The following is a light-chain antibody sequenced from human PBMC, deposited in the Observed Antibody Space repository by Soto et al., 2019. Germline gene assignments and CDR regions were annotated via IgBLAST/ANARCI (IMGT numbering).Light chain of an antibody. CDR2: DVS. Sequence: DIQMTQSPSSLSVSVGDRVTITCQASHDITNFLNWYQQKPGKAPKLLIYDVSKLETGVPSRFSGSGSGTDFTLTISSLQPEDIATYFCQQYDNLPMYTFGQGTKLEIK. CDR1: HDITNF. V-gene: IGKV1-33*01. CDR3: QQYDNLPMYT. J-gene: IGKJ2*01.